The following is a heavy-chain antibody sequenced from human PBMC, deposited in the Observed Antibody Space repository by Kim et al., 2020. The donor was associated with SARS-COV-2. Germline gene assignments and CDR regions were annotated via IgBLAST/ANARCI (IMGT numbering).Heavy chain of an antibody. V-gene: IGHV3-23*01. Sequence: GGSLRLSCAASGFTFSSYAMSWVRQAPGKGLEWVSAISGSGGSTYYADSVKGRFTISRDNSKNTLYLQMNSLRAEDTAVYYCAKDPRAVPAAYTGPWDWFDPWGQGTLVTVSS. CDR1: GFTFSSYA. CDR3: AKDPRAVPAAYTGPWDWFDP. CDR2: ISGSGGST. D-gene: IGHD2-2*01. J-gene: IGHJ5*02.